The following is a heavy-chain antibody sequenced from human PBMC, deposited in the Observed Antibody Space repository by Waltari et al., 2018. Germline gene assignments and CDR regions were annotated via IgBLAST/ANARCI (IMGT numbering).Heavy chain of an antibody. CDR2: IESDGSST. CDR3: ARGHPPVDP. Sequence: EVPLVESGGGSVPPGGYLRLSRAVSGFTLRCYCMHWVRQAPGKGLVWVSGIESDGSSTRYADSVRGRFTISRDNAKNTLYLQMNSLRAEDTAVYYCARGHPPVDPWGHGTLVIVSS. CDR1: GFTLRCYC. J-gene: IGHJ5*02. V-gene: IGHV3-74*01.